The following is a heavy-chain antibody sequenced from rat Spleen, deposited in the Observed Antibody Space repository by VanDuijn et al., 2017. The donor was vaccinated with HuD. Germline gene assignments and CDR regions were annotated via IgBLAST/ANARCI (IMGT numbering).Heavy chain of an antibody. Sequence: EVQLVESGGGLVQPGRSLKLSCTASGFTFSTFPMVWVRQAPKKGLEWVASITNTGGSIYYLDSVKGRFTVSRDNAQNPLYLQMNSLRSEGTATYYCATRGDYYVMDAWGQGASVTVSS. V-gene: IGHV5-46*01. J-gene: IGHJ4*01. CDR3: ATRGDYYVMDA. CDR2: ITNTGGSI. CDR1: GFTFSTFP.